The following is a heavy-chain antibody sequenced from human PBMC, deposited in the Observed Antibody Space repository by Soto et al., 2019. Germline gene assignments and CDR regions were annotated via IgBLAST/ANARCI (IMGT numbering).Heavy chain of an antibody. V-gene: IGHV3-15*07. J-gene: IGHJ4*02. CDR1: GFVFNGAW. CDR2: IKSGSYAGTA. CDR3: VRSFDSSGWPLDY. D-gene: IGHD6-19*01. Sequence: GGSLRLSCVASGFVFNGAWMNWVRQAPGTGLEWVGRIKSGSYAGTADYAAPVKGRFTISRDDSKNMLYLQMNNLKIEDTAVYYCVRSFDSSGWPLDYWGQGTLVTVSS.